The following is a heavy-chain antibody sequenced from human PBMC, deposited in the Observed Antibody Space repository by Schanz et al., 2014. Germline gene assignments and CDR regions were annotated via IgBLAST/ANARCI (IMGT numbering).Heavy chain of an antibody. D-gene: IGHD1-26*01. CDR2: ISSGGGST. CDR1: GFSFTTYA. Sequence: EVQLLESGGGLVEPGGSLRLSCASSGFSFTTYAMSWVRRAQGKGLEWVPSISSGGGSTYYAGSVKGRFTISRDNSKNTLYLQMKSLRAEDTAVYYCARYHTTESYYSAGPPIDYWGQGTLLTVSS. V-gene: IGHV3-23*01. CDR3: ARYHTTESYYSAGPPIDY. J-gene: IGHJ4*02.